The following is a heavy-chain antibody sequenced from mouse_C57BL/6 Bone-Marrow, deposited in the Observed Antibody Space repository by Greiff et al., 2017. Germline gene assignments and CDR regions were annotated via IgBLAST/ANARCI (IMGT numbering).Heavy chain of an antibody. CDR2: ISGGGGNT. CDR3: ARHGSYYDYEDAMDY. D-gene: IGHD2-4*01. V-gene: IGHV5-9*01. Sequence: EVKLVESGGGLVKPGGSLKLSCAASGFTFSSYTMSWVRQTPGKRLEWVATISGGGGNTYYPDNVKGRFTISRDNANNTLYLQLSSLRSEDTALYYCARHGSYYDYEDAMDYWGQGTSVTVSS. CDR1: GFTFSSYT. J-gene: IGHJ4*01.